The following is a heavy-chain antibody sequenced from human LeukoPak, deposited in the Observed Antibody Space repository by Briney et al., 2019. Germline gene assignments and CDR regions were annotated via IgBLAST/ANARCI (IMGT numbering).Heavy chain of an antibody. CDR3: ARDSYGDFIFDY. V-gene: IGHV1-46*01. Sequence: ASVKVSCKASGYTLTSFFIHWVRPAPGPGLWWVGIINPSGGSTSYAQKFQGRVTMTRDTSTSTVYMELSSLRSEDTAVYYCARDSYGDFIFDYWGQGTLVTVSS. J-gene: IGHJ4*02. CDR1: GYTLTSFF. CDR2: INPSGGST. D-gene: IGHD4-17*01.